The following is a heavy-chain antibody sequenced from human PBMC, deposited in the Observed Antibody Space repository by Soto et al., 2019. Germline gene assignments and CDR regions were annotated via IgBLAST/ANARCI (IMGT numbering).Heavy chain of an antibody. CDR3: ARDAKRAADYYYYMDV. V-gene: IGHV3-11*01. Sequence: GGSLRLSCAASGFTFSDYYMSWIRQAPGKGLEWVSYISSSGSTIYYADSVKGRFTISRDNAKNSLYLQMNSLRAEDTAVYYCARDAKRAADYYYYMDVWGKGTTVTVSS. CDR1: GFTFSDYY. CDR2: ISSSGSTI. D-gene: IGHD6-13*01. J-gene: IGHJ6*03.